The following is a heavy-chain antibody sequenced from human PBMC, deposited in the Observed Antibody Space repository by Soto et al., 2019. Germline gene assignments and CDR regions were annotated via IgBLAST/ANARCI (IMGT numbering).Heavy chain of an antibody. CDR3: ARVDFWSGYYKKYYYYYMDV. D-gene: IGHD3-3*01. V-gene: IGHV1-18*01. J-gene: IGHJ6*03. CDR2: ISAYNGNT. Sequence: QVQLVQSGAEVKKPGASVKVSCKASGYTFTSYGISWVRHAPGQGHEWMGWISAYNGNTNYAQKLQGRVTMTTDTSTSTAYMELRSLRSDDTAVYYCARVDFWSGYYKKYYYYYMDVWGKGTTVTVSS. CDR1: GYTFTSYG.